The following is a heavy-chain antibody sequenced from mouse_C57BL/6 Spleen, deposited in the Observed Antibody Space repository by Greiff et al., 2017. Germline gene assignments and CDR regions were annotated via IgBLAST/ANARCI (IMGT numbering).Heavy chain of an antibody. V-gene: IGHV1-53*01. CDR1: GYTFTSYW. CDR3: ARSDYGSSYRFAY. Sequence: QVQLQQPGTELVKPGASVKLSCKASGYTFTSYWMHWVKQRPGQGLEWIGNINPSNGGTDYNEKFKSKATLTVDKSSSTAYMQLSSLTSEDSAVYYCARSDYGSSYRFAYWGQGTLVTVSA. CDR2: INPSNGGT. D-gene: IGHD1-1*01. J-gene: IGHJ3*01.